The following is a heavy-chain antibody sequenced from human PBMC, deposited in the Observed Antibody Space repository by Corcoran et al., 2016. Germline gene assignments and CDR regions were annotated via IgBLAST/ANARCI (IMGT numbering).Heavy chain of an antibody. Sequence: EVQLVESGGDLVKPGGSLGLSCAASGFTFSNAWMNWVRQAPGKGLEWVGRIKSKADGETIEYAEPVKGRFTISRDDSKNTLYLQMNSLKTEETAVDYCTTYCSRVSGGQYYFEYWGQGTLVTVAS. CDR3: TTYCSRVSGGQYYFEY. CDR1: GFTFSNAW. CDR2: IKSKADGETI. V-gene: IGHV3-15*07. D-gene: IGHD2-21*02. J-gene: IGHJ4*02.